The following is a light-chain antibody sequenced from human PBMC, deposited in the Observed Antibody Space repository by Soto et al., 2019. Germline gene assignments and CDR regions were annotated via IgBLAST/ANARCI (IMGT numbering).Light chain of an antibody. CDR1: QSVSSN. CDR2: GAS. J-gene: IGKJ4*01. Sequence: EIVMTQSPATLSVSPGERATLSCRASQSVSSNLAWYQQKPGQAPRLLIYGASTRATGIPAMFSGSGSGTEFTLTISSLQSEDFAVYYCQQYNNWPFTFGGGTKVEIK. CDR3: QQYNNWPFT. V-gene: IGKV3-15*01.